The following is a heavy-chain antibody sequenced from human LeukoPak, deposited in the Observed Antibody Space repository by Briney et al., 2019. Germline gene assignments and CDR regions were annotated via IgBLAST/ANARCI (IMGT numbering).Heavy chain of an antibody. J-gene: IGHJ4*02. CDR2: IWYDGSNK. CDR3: ARSKQQLAFFDY. V-gene: IGHV3-33*01. CDR1: GFTFSSYG. Sequence: AGGSLRLSCAASGFTFSSYGMHWVRQAPGKGLEWVAVIWYDGSNKYYADSVEGRFTISRDNSKNTLYLQMNSLRAEDTAVYYCARSKQQLAFFDYWGQGTLVTVSS. D-gene: IGHD6-13*01.